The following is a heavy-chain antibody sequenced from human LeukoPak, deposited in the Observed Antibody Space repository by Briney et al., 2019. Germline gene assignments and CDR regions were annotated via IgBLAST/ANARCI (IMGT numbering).Heavy chain of an antibody. D-gene: IGHD3-10*01. CDR2: INHSGST. CDR3: ARGKNLYGSGSYYNSLPFGY. CDR1: GGSFSGYY. V-gene: IGHV4-34*01. Sequence: SETLSLTCAVYGGSFSGYYWSWIRRPPGKGLEWIGEINHSGSTNYNPSLKSRVTISVDTSKNQFSLKLSSVTAADTAVYYCARGKNLYGSGSYYNSLPFGYWGQGTLVTVSS. J-gene: IGHJ4*02.